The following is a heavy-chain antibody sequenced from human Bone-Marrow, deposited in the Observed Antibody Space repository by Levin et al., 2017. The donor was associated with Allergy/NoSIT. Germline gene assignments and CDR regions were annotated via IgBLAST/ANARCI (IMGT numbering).Heavy chain of an antibody. J-gene: IGHJ4*03. D-gene: IGHD3-16*01. Sequence: SQTLSLTCTVSGGSISFGDYYWSWIRQPPEKALEWIGYMYHSGITYYNPSLESRVTISGDTSNNQFSLKLTSVTAADTAVYYCVRGGFGGDGYIDYWGQGTLVTVSS. CDR1: GGSISFGDYY. V-gene: IGHV4-30-4*01. CDR2: MYHSGIT. CDR3: VRGGFGGDGYIDY.